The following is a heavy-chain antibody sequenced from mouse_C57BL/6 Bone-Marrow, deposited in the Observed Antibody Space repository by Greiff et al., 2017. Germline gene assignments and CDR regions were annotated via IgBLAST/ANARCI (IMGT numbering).Heavy chain of an antibody. CDR3: AGWYYYGSRDWFAY. J-gene: IGHJ3*01. CDR1: GYTFTSYW. V-gene: IGHV1-55*01. Sequence: QVQLQQPGAELVRPGASVKMSCKASGYTFTSYWITWVKQRPGQGLEWIGDIYPGSGSTNYNEKFKGKATLTVDTSSSTAYMQLSSLTSEDSAGYYCAGWYYYGSRDWFAYWGQGTLVTVSA. CDR2: IYPGSGST. D-gene: IGHD1-1*01.